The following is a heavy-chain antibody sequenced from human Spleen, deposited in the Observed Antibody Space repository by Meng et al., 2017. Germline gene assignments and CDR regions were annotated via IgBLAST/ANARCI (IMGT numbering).Heavy chain of an antibody. CDR1: GFTFSSYA. J-gene: IGHJ4*02. Sequence: GESLKISCAASGFTFSSYAMSWVRQAPGKGLEWVSAISGSGGSTYYADSVKGRFTISRDNAKNSLYLQMNSLRAEDTAVYYCASGYTAMASWYWGQGTLVTVSS. CDR3: ASGYTAMASWY. D-gene: IGHD5-18*01. V-gene: IGHV3-23*01. CDR2: ISGSGGST.